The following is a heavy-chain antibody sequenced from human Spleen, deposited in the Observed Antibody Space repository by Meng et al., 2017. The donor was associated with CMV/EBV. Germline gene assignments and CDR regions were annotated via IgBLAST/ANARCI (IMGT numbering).Heavy chain of an antibody. V-gene: IGHV1-2*02. CDR3: ARGGDYSGDSLDY. Sequence: GYTERGDYVHGVRQAPGQGLGGMGWVSGNNGDKKPAQEFQGRVTMTRDTSTSTAYMELSRLRSDDTAAYFCARGGDYSGDSLDYWGQGTLVTVSS. CDR1: GYTERGDY. J-gene: IGHJ4*02. D-gene: IGHD2-21*02. CDR2: VSGNNGDK.